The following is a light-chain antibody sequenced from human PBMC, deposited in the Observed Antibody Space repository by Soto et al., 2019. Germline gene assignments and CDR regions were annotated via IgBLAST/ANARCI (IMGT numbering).Light chain of an antibody. CDR3: SSYASSSTIV. V-gene: IGLV2-14*01. CDR2: EVS. Sequence: QSVLTQPASVSGSPGQSIAISCTGTSSDVGHYNYVSWYQHHPGKVPKLMIYEVSNRPSGISDRFSGSKSGNTASLTISGLQPDDEADYYCSSYASSSTIVFGGGTKLTVL. J-gene: IGLJ2*01. CDR1: SSDVGHYNY.